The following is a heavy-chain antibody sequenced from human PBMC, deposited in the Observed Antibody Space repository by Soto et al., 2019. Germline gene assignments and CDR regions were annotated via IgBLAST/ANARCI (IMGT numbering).Heavy chain of an antibody. D-gene: IGHD3-10*01. CDR3: ASLWFGELTFDY. Sequence: SETLSLTCTVSGGSISSSSYYWGWIRQPPVKGLVWFGIIYFSWSTYYNPSLKSRVTISVDTSKTHFSLKLISVTAADTAVYYCASLWFGELTFDYWGQGTLVTVSS. CDR1: GGSISSSSYY. J-gene: IGHJ4*02. V-gene: IGHV4-39*01. CDR2: IYFSWST.